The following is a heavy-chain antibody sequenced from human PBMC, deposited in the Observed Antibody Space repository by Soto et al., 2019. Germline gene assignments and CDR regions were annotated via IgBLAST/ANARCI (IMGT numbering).Heavy chain of an antibody. V-gene: IGHV3-23*01. Sequence: GGSLRLSCAASGFTFSSYAMTGVRQAPGKGLEWVSAISGSGAYTYYANSVKGRFTISRDNSKNTLYLQLNSLRAEYTAVYYCAKYGCSSTACQCDYWGQGT. CDR2: ISGSGAYT. D-gene: IGHD2-2*01. CDR3: AKYGCSSTACQCDY. CDR1: GFTFSSYA. J-gene: IGHJ4*02.